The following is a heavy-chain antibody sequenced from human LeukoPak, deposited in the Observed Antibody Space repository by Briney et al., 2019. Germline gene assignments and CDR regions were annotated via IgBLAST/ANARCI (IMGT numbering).Heavy chain of an antibody. CDR1: GLTFSSYG. Sequence: PGGSLRLSCAASGLTFSSYGMHWVRQAPGKGLEWVAVIWYDGSNEYYADSVKGRFTISRDNSKNTLYLQMNSLRAEDTAVYYCARDDWVTYYYDSSGFYGMDVWGQGTTVTVFS. V-gene: IGHV3-33*01. CDR2: IWYDGSNE. D-gene: IGHD3-22*01. CDR3: ARDDWVTYYYDSSGFYGMDV. J-gene: IGHJ6*02.